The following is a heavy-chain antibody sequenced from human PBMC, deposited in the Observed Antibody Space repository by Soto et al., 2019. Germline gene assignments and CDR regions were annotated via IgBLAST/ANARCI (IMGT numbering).Heavy chain of an antibody. CDR2: IIPIFGTA. D-gene: IGHD4-17*01. CDR1: GGTFSSYA. V-gene: IGHV1-69*01. Sequence: QVQLVQSGAEVKKPGSSVKVSCKASGGTFSSYAISWVRQAPGQGLEWMGGIIPIFGTANYAQKFQGRVTITADESTSTAYMELSRLRAEDTAVYYCARNYGDYSEGPYYFDYWGQGTLVTVSS. CDR3: ARNYGDYSEGPYYFDY. J-gene: IGHJ4*02.